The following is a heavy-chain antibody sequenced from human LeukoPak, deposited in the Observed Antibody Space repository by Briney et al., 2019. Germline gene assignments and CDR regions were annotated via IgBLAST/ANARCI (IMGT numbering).Heavy chain of an antibody. CDR2: ISGSGGST. CDR1: GFTFSSYA. D-gene: IGHD6-13*01. Sequence: PGGSLRLSCAASGFTFSSYAMSWVRQAPGKGLEWVSAISGSGGSTYYADSVKGRFTISRDNAKNSLYLQMNSLRAEDTAVYYCARDSLAYIAAAGTDYWGQGTLVTVSS. J-gene: IGHJ4*02. V-gene: IGHV3-23*01. CDR3: ARDSLAYIAAAGTDY.